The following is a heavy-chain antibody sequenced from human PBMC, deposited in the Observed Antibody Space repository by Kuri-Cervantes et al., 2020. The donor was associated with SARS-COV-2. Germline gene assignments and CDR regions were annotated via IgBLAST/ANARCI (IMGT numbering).Heavy chain of an antibody. CDR1: GYTFSDHY. V-gene: IGHV1-46*01. Sequence: ASVKVSCKASGYTFSDHYMYWVRQAPGQGLEWMGIINPSGSGTRYPQRFQGRVTMTRDTSTSTVYMELSSLTSGDTAVYFCVVGFFSSRKWDYWGQGTLVTVSS. CDR3: VVGFFSSRKWDY. D-gene: IGHD2-15*01. J-gene: IGHJ4*02. CDR2: INPSGSGT.